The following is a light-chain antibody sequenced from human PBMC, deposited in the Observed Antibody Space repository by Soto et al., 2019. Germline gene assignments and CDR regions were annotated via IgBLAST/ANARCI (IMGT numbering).Light chain of an antibody. CDR3: SSYTSSSTL. J-gene: IGLJ2*01. Sequence: QSSLTQPASVSGSPGQSITISCTGTSSDVGAYSYVSWYQQHPGKAPKLIIYDVTYRPAGVSNRFSGSKSGNTASLTISGLQAEDEADYYCSSYTSSSTLLGGGTKLTVL. CDR1: SSDVGAYSY. CDR2: DVT. V-gene: IGLV2-14*03.